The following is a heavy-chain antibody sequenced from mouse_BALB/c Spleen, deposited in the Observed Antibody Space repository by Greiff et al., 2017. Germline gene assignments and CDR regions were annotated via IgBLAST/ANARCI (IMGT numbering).Heavy chain of an antibody. Sequence: EVMLVESGGGLVKPGGSLKLSCAASGFTFSSYAMSWVRQTPEKRLEWVASISSGGSTYYPDSVKGRFTISRDNARNILYLQMSSLRSEDTAMYYCARVDYAWFAYWGQGTLVTVSA. J-gene: IGHJ3*01. V-gene: IGHV5-6-5*01. D-gene: IGHD2-4*01. CDR2: ISSGGST. CDR1: GFTFSSYA. CDR3: ARVDYAWFAY.